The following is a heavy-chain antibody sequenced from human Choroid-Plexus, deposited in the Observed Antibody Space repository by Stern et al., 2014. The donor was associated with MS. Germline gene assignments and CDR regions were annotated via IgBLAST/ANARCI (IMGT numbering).Heavy chain of an antibody. D-gene: IGHD2/OR15-2a*01. CDR1: GFTFGSCA. CDR3: AKDRQYLTYFFDH. Sequence: VHLVESGGGVVQPGRPLRLSCVASGFTFGSCAMHWVRQAPGKGLEWVAGVSYDGSNKDYAESVKGRFTISRDNSQNTLYMQMSSLRPEDTAVYYCAKDRQYLTYFFDHWGQGSLVTVSS. V-gene: IGHV3-30*18. J-gene: IGHJ5*02. CDR2: VSYDGSNK.